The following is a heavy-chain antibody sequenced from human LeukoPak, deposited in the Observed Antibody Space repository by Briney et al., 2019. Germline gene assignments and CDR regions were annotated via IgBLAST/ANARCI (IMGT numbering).Heavy chain of an antibody. CDR3: ARRGAGTTRQYYYYYYYMDV. Sequence: GGSLRLSCAASGFTFSSYSMSWVRQAPGKGLEWVANIKQDGSEKYYVDSVKGRFTISRDNAKNSLYLQMNSLRAEDTAVYYCARRGAGTTRQYYYYYYYMDVWGKGTTVTVSS. CDR1: GFTFSSYS. D-gene: IGHD1-1*01. CDR2: IKQDGSEK. V-gene: IGHV3-7*01. J-gene: IGHJ6*03.